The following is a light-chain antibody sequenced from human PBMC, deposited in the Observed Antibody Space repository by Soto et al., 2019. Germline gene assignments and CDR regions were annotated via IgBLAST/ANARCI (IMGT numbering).Light chain of an antibody. V-gene: IGKV3-20*01. J-gene: IGKJ1*01. CDR3: QQYGTSRWT. CDR2: AIS. CDR1: ESVTDNQ. Sequence: EIVLTQSPGTLSLSPGERATLSCRSSESVTDNQLVWYQQKPGQGPRLLIYAISTRATGVPDRFSGSGSGTDFTLTISRLEPEDFAMYYCQQYGTSRWTFAQGTKVE.